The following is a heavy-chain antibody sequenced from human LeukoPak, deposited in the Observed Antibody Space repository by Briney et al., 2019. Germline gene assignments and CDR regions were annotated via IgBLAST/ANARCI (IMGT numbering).Heavy chain of an antibody. D-gene: IGHD1-7*01. J-gene: IGHJ4*02. Sequence: SETLSLTCAVYGGSFSGYYWSWSRQPPGKGLEWIGEINHSGSTNYNPSLKSRVTISVDTSKNQFSLKLSSVTAADTAVYYCARHNWNYDYWGQGTLVTVSS. CDR2: INHSGST. CDR3: ARHNWNYDY. CDR1: GGSFSGYY. V-gene: IGHV4-34*01.